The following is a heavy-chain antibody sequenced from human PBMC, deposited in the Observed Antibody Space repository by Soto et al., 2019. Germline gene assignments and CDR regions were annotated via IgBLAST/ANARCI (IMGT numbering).Heavy chain of an antibody. Sequence: QVQLVQSGAEVKKPGSSVKVSCKASGGTFSSYAISWVRQAPGQGLEWMGGIISIFGTANYAQKFQGRVTITADESTSTAYMELSILRSEDTAVYYCARVLDSSGWSSYFDYWGQGTLVTVSS. CDR3: ARVLDSSGWSSYFDY. J-gene: IGHJ4*02. D-gene: IGHD6-19*01. V-gene: IGHV1-69*01. CDR1: GGTFSSYA. CDR2: IISIFGTA.